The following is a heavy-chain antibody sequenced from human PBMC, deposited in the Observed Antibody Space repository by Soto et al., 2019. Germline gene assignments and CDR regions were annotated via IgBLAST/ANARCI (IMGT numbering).Heavy chain of an antibody. CDR2: ISWNSGII. J-gene: IGHJ4*02. CDR3: AKGYSYGVLEPLGY. Sequence: EVQLVESGGGLVQPGRSLRLSCAASGFTFDDYAMHWVRQAPGKGLEWVSGISWNSGIIVYADSVKGRFTISRDNAKNSLYLQMNSLRAEDTALYYCAKGYSYGVLEPLGYWGQGTLVTVSS. CDR1: GFTFDDYA. V-gene: IGHV3-9*01. D-gene: IGHD5-18*01.